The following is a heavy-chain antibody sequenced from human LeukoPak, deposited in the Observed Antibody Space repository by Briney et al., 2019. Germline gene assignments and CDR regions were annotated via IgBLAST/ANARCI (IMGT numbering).Heavy chain of an antibody. D-gene: IGHD6-13*01. CDR3: ATSAAGTFRRVYYLDY. J-gene: IGHJ4*02. V-gene: IGHV4-34*01. CDR1: GGSFSGYY. CDR2: INHSGST. Sequence: SETLSLTCAVYGGSFSGYYWSWIRQPPVKGLEWIGEINHSGSTNYNPSLKSRVTISVDTSKNQFSLKLSSVTAADTAVYYCATSAAGTFRRVYYLDYWGQGTLVTVSS.